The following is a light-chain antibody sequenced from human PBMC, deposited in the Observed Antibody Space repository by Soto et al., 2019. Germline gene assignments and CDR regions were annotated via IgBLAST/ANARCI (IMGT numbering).Light chain of an antibody. Sequence: QSVLTQPPSVSAAPGQKVTNSCSGSSSNIGKNYVSWYQQLPGTAPKLLIYDNNKRPSGIPDRFSGSKSGTSATLGITGLQTGDEADYYCGAWDSSLSAYVFGTGTKVTVL. CDR1: SSNIGKNY. CDR2: DNN. CDR3: GAWDSSLSAYV. V-gene: IGLV1-51*01. J-gene: IGLJ1*01.